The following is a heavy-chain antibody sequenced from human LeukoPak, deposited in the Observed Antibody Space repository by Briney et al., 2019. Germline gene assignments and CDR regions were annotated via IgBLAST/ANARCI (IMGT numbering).Heavy chain of an antibody. CDR3: ASTIRFLEWLSYFDY. J-gene: IGHJ4*02. CDR1: GFTFSSYS. Sequence: GGSLRLSCAASGFTFSSYSMNWVRQAPGKGLEWVSYISSSSSTIYYADSVRGRFTISRDNAKNSLYLQMNGLRAEDTAVYYCASTIRFLEWLSYFDYWGQGTLVTVSS. D-gene: IGHD3-3*01. V-gene: IGHV3-48*01. CDR2: ISSSSSTI.